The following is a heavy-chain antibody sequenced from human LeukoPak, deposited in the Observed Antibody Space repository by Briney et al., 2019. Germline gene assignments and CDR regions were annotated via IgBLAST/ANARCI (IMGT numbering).Heavy chain of an antibody. J-gene: IGHJ6*03. CDR2: ISAYNGNT. Sequence: ASVKVSCKASGYTFTSYGISWVRQAPGQGLEWMGWISAYNGNTNYAQKLQGRVTMTRDTSTSTVYMELSSLRSEDTAVYYCARDYNFGVNFGVVILPYYYMDVWGKGTTVTVSS. D-gene: IGHD3-3*01. CDR3: ARDYNFGVNFGVVILPYYYMDV. CDR1: GYTFTSYG. V-gene: IGHV1-18*01.